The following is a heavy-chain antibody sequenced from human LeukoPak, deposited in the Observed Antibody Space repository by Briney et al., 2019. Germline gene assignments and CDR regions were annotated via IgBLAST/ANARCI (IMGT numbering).Heavy chain of an antibody. V-gene: IGHV3-7*01. CDR3: ARPGLGYCSGGSCYSLLYYFDY. CDR1: GFTFSSYW. CDR2: IKQGGSEK. J-gene: IGHJ4*02. D-gene: IGHD2-15*01. Sequence: GGSLRLSCAASGFTFSSYWMSWVRQAPGKGLEWVANIKQGGSEKYYVDSVKGRFTISRDNAKNSLYLQMNSLRAEGTAVYYCARPGLGYCSGGSCYSLLYYFDYWGQGTLVTVSS.